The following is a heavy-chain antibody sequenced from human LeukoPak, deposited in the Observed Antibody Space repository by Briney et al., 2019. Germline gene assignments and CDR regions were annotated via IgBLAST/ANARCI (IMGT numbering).Heavy chain of an antibody. J-gene: IGHJ4*02. Sequence: ASVKVSCKASGYTLSGYGISWLRQAPGQGLEWVGWITTYKGHKKYSQKFQGRVTMTTDTSTSTYYMDLKTLRSDDTAIYYCARDWSNGVRYRRNYWGQETLVMVSA. CDR1: GYTLSGYG. D-gene: IGHD2-8*01. V-gene: IGHV1-18*01. CDR3: ARDWSNGVRYRRNY. CDR2: ITTYKGHK.